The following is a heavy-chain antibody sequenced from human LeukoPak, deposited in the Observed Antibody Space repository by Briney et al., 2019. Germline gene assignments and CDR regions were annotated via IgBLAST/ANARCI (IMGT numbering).Heavy chain of an antibody. V-gene: IGHV1-2*02. CDR1: GYTFTGYY. D-gene: IGHD6-13*01. CDR2: INPNSGGT. J-gene: IGHJ4*02. Sequence: ASVKVSCKASGYTFTGYYMHWVRQPPGQGLEWMGCINPNSGGTNYAQKFQGRVTMTRDTSISTAYMELNRLRSDDTAVYYCARVEIAAAGDWGQGTLVTVSS. CDR3: ARVEIAAAGD.